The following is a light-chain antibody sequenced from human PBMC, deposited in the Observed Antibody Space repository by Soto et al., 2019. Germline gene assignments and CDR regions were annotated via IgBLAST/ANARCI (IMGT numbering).Light chain of an antibody. J-gene: IGKJ2*01. CDR2: GAS. V-gene: IGKV3-20*01. CDR1: QTVSSTY. Sequence: EIVLTQSPGTLSVSPGERATLSCRASQTVSSTYLAWYQQKPGQAPRLLIHGASTRATGIPDRFSGSGSGTDFTLTISRLEPEDSAVYYCQQYGSSPMYPFGQGTKLEIK. CDR3: QQYGSSPMYP.